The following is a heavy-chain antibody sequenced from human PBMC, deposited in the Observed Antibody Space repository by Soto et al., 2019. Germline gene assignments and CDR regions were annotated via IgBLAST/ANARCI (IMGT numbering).Heavy chain of an antibody. V-gene: IGHV1-69*02. CDR3: ARGLGVAGGWGYYYGMDV. CDR2: IIPILGIA. J-gene: IGHJ6*02. D-gene: IGHD6-19*01. Sequence: QVQLVQSGAEVKKPGSSVKVSCKASGGTFSSYTISWVRQAPGQGLERMGRIIPILGIANYAQKFQGRVTITADKSTSTAYMELSSLRSEDSAVYYCARGLGVAGGWGYYYGMDVWGQGTTVTVSS. CDR1: GGTFSSYT.